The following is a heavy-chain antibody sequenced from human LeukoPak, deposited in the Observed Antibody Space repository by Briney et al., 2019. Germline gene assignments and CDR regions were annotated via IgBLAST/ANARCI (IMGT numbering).Heavy chain of an antibody. CDR1: GGSITSYY. CDR3: ARSYYDSSGQEAHGYYYYGMDV. J-gene: IGHJ6*02. D-gene: IGHD3-22*01. CDR2: IYGDGST. V-gene: IGHV4-59*01. Sequence: SEALSLTCTVSGGSITSYYWTWIRQPPGKGLEWIGFIYGDGSTKYNPSLKSRVTMSVDTSKNQFSLKLSSATAADSAVYYCARSYYDSSGQEAHGYYYYGMDVWGQGTTVTVSS.